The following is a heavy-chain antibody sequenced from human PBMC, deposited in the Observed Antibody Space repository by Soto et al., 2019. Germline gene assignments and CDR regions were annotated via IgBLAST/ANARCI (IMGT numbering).Heavy chain of an antibody. Sequence: PSETLSLTCTVSGASISRYYWSWIRQSPGKGLEWIGYLYNTGSTIYNPSLKSRVTISVDTSKNQFSLKLSSVTAADTAVYYCASYQQSYAFDIWGQGTMVTVSS. CDR1: GASISRYY. CDR3: ASYQQSYAFDI. J-gene: IGHJ3*02. CDR2: LYNTGST. D-gene: IGHD2-2*01. V-gene: IGHV4-59*12.